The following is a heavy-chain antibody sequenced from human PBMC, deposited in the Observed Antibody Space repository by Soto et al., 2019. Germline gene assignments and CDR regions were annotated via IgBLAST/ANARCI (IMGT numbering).Heavy chain of an antibody. CDR2: IYYTGNT. D-gene: IGHD3-10*01. V-gene: IGHV4-59*01. CDR1: GGPMSSDY. Sequence: KASETLSLTCTVSGGPMSSDYWSWIRQPPGKGLEWIGYIYYTGNTNYNPSLKSRVTISVDTSKNQFSLKMSSVTTADTAVYYCAREFTYYYGSGSRRYYFDYWGQGTLVTVSS. J-gene: IGHJ4*02. CDR3: AREFTYYYGSGSRRYYFDY.